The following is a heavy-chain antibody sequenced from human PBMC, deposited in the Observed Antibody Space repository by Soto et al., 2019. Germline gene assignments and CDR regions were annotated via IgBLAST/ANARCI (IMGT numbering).Heavy chain of an antibody. V-gene: IGHV3-11*05. CDR2: ISSSSSYT. D-gene: IGHD6-19*01. J-gene: IGHJ6*02. CDR3: ARGASGGSGWNYYYYYGMDV. CDR1: GFTLSYHY. Sequence: GGSLILSCAASGFTLSYHYMSWIRQAPGKGLEWVSYISSSSSYTDYADSVKGRFTISRDNAKNSLYLQMNSLRAEDTAVYYCARGASGGSGWNYYYYYGMDVWGQGTTVTVSS.